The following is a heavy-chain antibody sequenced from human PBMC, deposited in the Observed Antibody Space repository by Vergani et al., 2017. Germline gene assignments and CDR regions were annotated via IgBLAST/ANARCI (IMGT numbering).Heavy chain of an antibody. D-gene: IGHD7-27*01. CDR3: ARDTGAGDWFDP. J-gene: IGHJ5*02. V-gene: IGHV1-69*14. CDR2: IIPIFGTA. Sequence: QVQLVQSGAEVKKPGSSVKVSCKASGGTFSSYAISWVRQAPGQGLEWMGRIIPIFGTANYAQTFQGRVTITADKSTSTDYMELSSLGSEDTAVYYCARDTGAGDWFDPWGQGTLVTVSS. CDR1: GGTFSSYA.